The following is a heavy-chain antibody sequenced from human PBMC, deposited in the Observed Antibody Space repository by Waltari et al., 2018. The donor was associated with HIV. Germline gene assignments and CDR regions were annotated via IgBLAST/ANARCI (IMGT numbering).Heavy chain of an antibody. V-gene: IGHV1-69*04. CDR3: ARVPYSSGWYGDNIDY. Sequence: QVQLVQSGAQVEKPGSSVTVPCKASGVIFFISGFTCVRQAPGQGLEWMGSVVPVLNSATYAEKFRGRVTITADKSTSTAYMEMSGLRSEDTAVYFCARVPYSSGWYGDNIDYWGQGTLVIVSS. J-gene: IGHJ4*02. D-gene: IGHD6-19*01. CDR2: VVPVLNSA. CDR1: GVIFFISG.